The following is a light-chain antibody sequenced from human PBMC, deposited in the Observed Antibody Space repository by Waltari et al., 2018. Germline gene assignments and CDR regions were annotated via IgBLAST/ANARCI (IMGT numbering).Light chain of an antibody. Sequence: DIVMTQSPDSLAVSLGERATINCKSSQSLFYSSDNKDYLGWYLQRPGQPPKLLIYWASTRESGVPDRFSGSGSGTDFTLTISSLQAEDVAVYYCHQHYTTPWTFGQGTQVEL. V-gene: IGKV4-1*01. CDR1: QSLFYSSDNKDY. CDR2: WAS. J-gene: IGKJ1*01. CDR3: HQHYTTPWT.